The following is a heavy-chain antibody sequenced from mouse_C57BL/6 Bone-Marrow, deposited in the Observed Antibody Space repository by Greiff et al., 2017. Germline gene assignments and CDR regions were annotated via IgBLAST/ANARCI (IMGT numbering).Heavy chain of an antibody. V-gene: IGHV1-64*01. D-gene: IGHD4-1*01. CDR1: GYTFTSYW. CDR2: IHPNSGST. J-gene: IGHJ4*01. CDR3: ARAGHTGLYAMDY. Sequence: QVQLKQPGAELVKPGASVKLSCKASGYTFTSYWMHWVKQRPGQGLEWIGMIHPNSGSTNYNEKFKSKATLTVDKSSSTAYMQLSSLTSEDSAVYYCARAGHTGLYAMDYWGQGTSVTVSS.